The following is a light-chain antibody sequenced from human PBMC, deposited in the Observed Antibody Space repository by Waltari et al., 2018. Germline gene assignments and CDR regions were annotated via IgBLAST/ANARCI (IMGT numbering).Light chain of an antibody. V-gene: IGKV2-28*01. CDR2: LVS. CDR3: MQALEAPLT. J-gene: IGKJ4*01. CDR1: QSLLYSNGYTY. Sequence: IVMTQSPFSLPVTPGEPASISCRSSQSLLYSNGYTYLDWYLQKPGQPPQLLIYLVSTRASGVPDRFSGSGSGTDFTLKISRVEAEDVGVYYCMQALEAPLTFGGGTKVEIK.